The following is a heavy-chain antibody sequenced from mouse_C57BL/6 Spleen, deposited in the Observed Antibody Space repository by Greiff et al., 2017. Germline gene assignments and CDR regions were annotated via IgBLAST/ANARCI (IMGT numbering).Heavy chain of an antibody. Sequence: VKLQESGAELARPGASVKLSCKASGYTFTSYGISWVKQRPGQGLEWIGEIYPRSGNTYYNEKFKGKATLTADKSSSTAYMELRSLTSEDSAVYFCAREEGNWYFDVWGTGTTVTVSS. CDR1: GYTFTSYG. CDR3: AREEGNWYFDV. CDR2: IYPRSGNT. V-gene: IGHV1-81*01. J-gene: IGHJ1*03.